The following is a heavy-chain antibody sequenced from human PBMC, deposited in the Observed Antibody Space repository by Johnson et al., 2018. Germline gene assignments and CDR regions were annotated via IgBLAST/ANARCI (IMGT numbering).Heavy chain of an antibody. CDR2: INSDGST. V-gene: IGHV3-74*01. Sequence: VQLVESGGGLVQPGGSLRLSCAASGFTFSNFGMSWVRQAPGKGLEWVSRINSDGSTSYADSVKGRFTISRDNAKNTLYLQMNSLRAEDTAVYYCARDGYGPRWVHYYYMDVWGKGSTVTVSS. CDR3: ARDGYGPRWVHYYYMDV. D-gene: IGHD5-18*01. J-gene: IGHJ6*03. CDR1: GFTFSNFG.